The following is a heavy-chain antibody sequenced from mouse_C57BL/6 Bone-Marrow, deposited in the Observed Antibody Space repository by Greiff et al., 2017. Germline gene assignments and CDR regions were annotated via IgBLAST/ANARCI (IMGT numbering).Heavy chain of an antibody. D-gene: IGHD1-1*01. J-gene: IGHJ4*01. CDR1: GYTFTSYW. V-gene: IGHV1-50*01. CDR2: ILPGDSCT. CDR3: AREAYYVAMGY. Sequence: QVQLKQPGAELVMPGASVKLSCKASGYTFTSYWIEWVKQRPGQGLEWIGEILPGDSCTNYNDKFKGKATLTVDTSSNTAYMQLSSLTSEDSAVYYCAREAYYVAMGYWGQGTSVTVSS.